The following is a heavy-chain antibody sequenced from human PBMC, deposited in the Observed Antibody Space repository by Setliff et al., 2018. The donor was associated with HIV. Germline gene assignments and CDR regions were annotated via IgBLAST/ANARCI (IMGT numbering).Heavy chain of an antibody. Sequence: TETLSLTCTVSGGSISSSNYYWGWIRQPPGKGLEWIGSIYYSGNAYYNPSLKSRVTISVDTSENQFSLKLSSVTAADTAVYYCATRNTLRYFEWLNYYYYYMDVWGKGTTVTVSS. D-gene: IGHD3-9*01. CDR3: ATRNTLRYFEWLNYYYYYMDV. CDR1: GGSISSSNYY. V-gene: IGHV4-39*01. J-gene: IGHJ6*03. CDR2: IYYSGNA.